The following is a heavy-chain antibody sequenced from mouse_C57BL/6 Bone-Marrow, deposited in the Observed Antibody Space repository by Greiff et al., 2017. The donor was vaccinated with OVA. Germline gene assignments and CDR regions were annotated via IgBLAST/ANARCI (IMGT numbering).Heavy chain of an antibody. CDR2: ISGGGGNT. J-gene: IGHJ4*01. D-gene: IGHD2-4*01. CDR1: GFTFSSYT. Sequence: VQLKESGGGLVKPGGSLKLSCAASGFTFSSYTMSWVRQTPEKRLEWVATISGGGGNTYYPDSVKGRFTISRDNAKNTRYLQMSSLRSEDTALYYCARHGSTMITTWDFYAIDYWGQGTSVTVSS. CDR3: ARHGSTMITTWDFYAIDY. V-gene: IGHV5-9*01.